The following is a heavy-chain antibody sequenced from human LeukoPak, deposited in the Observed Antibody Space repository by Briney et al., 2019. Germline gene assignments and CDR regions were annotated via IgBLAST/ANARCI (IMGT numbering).Heavy chain of an antibody. V-gene: IGHV3-74*01. CDR2: INSDGSST. CDR1: GFTFSSYW. CDR3: ARDRGGYSGYDYFDY. J-gene: IGHJ4*02. Sequence: PGGSLRLSCAASGFTFSSYWMHWIRQAPGKGLVWVSRINSDGSSTSYADSVKGRFTISRDNAKNTLYLQMNSLRAEDTAVYYCARDRGGYSGYDYFDYWGQGTLVTVSS. D-gene: IGHD5-12*01.